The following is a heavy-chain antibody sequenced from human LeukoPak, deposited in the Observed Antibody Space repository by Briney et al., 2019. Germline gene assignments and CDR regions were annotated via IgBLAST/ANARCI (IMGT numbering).Heavy chain of an antibody. D-gene: IGHD5-24*01. CDR2: ISGSGNIM. V-gene: IGHV3-11*01. CDR1: GFTFSEYY. J-gene: IGHJ4*02. CDR3: ARDTRRDGYNYLSRIDY. Sequence: GGSLRLSCAASGFTFSEYYMSWIRQAPGKGLEWVSYISGSGNIMYYADSVKGRFTISRDNAKNSLYLQMNSLSAEDTAVYYCARDTRRDGYNYLSRIDYWGQGTLVTVSS.